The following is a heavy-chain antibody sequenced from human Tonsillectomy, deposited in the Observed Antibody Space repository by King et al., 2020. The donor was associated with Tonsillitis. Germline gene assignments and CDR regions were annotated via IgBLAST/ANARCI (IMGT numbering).Heavy chain of an antibody. CDR2: IYYSGST. CDR3: ARERWLQSYYYYGMDV. D-gene: IGHD5-24*01. V-gene: IGHV4-59*01. CDR1: GGSISSYY. J-gene: IGHJ6*02. Sequence: VQLQESGPGLVKPSETLSLTCTVSGGSISSYYWSWIRQPPGKGLEWIGYIYYSGSTNYNPSLKSRVTISVDTSKNQFSLRLSPVTAADTAVYYCARERWLQSYYYYGMDVWGQGTTVTVSS.